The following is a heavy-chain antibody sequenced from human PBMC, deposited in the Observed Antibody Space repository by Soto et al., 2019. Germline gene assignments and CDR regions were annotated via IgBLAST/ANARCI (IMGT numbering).Heavy chain of an antibody. Sequence: QVQLVESGGGVVQPGRSLRLSCAASGFTFSSYAMHWVRQAPGKGLEWVAVISYDGSNKYYADSVKGRFTISRDNSKNTLYLQMNSLRAEDTAVYYCARDPVAYCGADCRIVDYWGQGTLVTVSS. CDR1: GFTFSSYA. J-gene: IGHJ4*02. V-gene: IGHV3-30-3*01. D-gene: IGHD2-21*02. CDR3: ARDPVAYCGADCRIVDY. CDR2: ISYDGSNK.